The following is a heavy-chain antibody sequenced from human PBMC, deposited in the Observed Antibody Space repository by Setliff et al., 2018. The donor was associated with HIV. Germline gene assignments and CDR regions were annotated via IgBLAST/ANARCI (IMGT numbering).Heavy chain of an antibody. CDR2: IDPSGEST. J-gene: IGHJ3*02. CDR1: GYTFINYY. D-gene: IGHD3-10*01. Sequence: ASVQVSCKASGYTFINYYIHWVRQAPGQGLEWMAIIDPSGESTSYAQKFQGRVTMTMDTSTNTVYMELSSLRSEDTAVYYCARDAEPVLQWFGESPNHYAFDIWGQGTMVTVSS. V-gene: IGHV1-46*01. CDR3: ARDAEPVLQWFGESPNHYAFDI.